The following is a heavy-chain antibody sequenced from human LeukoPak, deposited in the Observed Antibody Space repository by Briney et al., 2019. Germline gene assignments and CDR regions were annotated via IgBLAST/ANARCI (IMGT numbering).Heavy chain of an antibody. CDR2: ISGDGGST. CDR3: AGGIVVVVAATLGWFDP. CDR1: GFTFDDYA. Sequence: GGSLRLSCAASGFTFDDYAMHWVRQAPGKGLEWVSLISGDGGSTYYADSVKGRFTISRDNSKNSLYLQMNSLRTEDTALYYCAGGIVVVVAATLGWFDPWGQGTLVTVSS. D-gene: IGHD2-15*01. V-gene: IGHV3-43*02. J-gene: IGHJ5*02.